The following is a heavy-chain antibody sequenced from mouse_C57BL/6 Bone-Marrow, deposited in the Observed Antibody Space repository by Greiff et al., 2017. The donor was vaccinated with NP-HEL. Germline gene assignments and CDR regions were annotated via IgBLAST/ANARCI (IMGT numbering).Heavy chain of an antibody. D-gene: IGHD1-1*01. Sequence: LVESGGGLVKPGGSLTLSCAASGFTFSSYAMSWVRQTPEKRLEWVATISDGGSYTYYPDNVKGRLTIYRDNAKNNLYLQMSHLKSEDTAMYYCARGVYYGSSYDYAMDYWGQGTSVTVSS. J-gene: IGHJ4*01. CDR1: GFTFSSYA. CDR2: ISDGGSYT. V-gene: IGHV5-4*01. CDR3: ARGVYYGSSYDYAMDY.